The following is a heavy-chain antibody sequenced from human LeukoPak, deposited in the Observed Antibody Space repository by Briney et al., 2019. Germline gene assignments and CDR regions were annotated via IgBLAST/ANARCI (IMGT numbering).Heavy chain of an antibody. D-gene: IGHD5-18*01. V-gene: IGHV3-48*04. CDR3: AKTHGGQPWLRYFDY. Sequence: GGSLRLSCAASGFTFSSYSMNWVRQAPGKGLEWVSYINSRSSSIDYVDSVKGRFTISRDNAKNSLYLQMNSLRAEDTAVYYCAKTHGGQPWLRYFDYWGQGTLVTVSS. J-gene: IGHJ4*02. CDR1: GFTFSSYS. CDR2: INSRSSSI.